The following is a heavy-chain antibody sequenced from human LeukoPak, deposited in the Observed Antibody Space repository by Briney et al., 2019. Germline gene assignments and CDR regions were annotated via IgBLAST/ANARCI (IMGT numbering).Heavy chain of an antibody. CDR3: ARGGYSSSWYFDY. D-gene: IGHD6-13*01. Sequence: GGSLRLSCVASGFTFSDYWRSWVRQVPGKGLEWVANIKQDGSEKHYVDSVKGRFTISRDNAKNSLYLQMKSLRAEDTAVYYCARGGYSSSWYFDYWGQGTLVTVSS. CDR1: GFTFSDYW. CDR2: IKQDGSEK. V-gene: IGHV3-7*01. J-gene: IGHJ4*02.